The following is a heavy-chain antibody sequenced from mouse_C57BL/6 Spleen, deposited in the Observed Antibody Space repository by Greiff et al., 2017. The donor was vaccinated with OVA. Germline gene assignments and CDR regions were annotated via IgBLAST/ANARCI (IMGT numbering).Heavy chain of an antibody. J-gene: IGHJ3*01. Sequence: QVQLKQSGAELARPGASVKLSCKASGYTFTSYGISWVKQRTGQGLEWIGEIYPRSGNTYYNEKFKGKATLTADKSSSTAYMELRSLTSEDSAVYFCARQVDSSGSWFAYWGQGTLVTVSA. V-gene: IGHV1-81*01. CDR1: GYTFTSYG. CDR2: IYPRSGNT. D-gene: IGHD3-2*02. CDR3: ARQVDSSGSWFAY.